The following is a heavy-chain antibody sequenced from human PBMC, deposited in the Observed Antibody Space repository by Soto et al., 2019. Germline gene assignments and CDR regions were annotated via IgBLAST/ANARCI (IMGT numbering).Heavy chain of an antibody. Sequence: QVQLQESGPGLVKPSETLSLTCTVSGGSISSYYWSWIRQPPGKGLEWIGYIYYSGSTNYNPSLKSRVTISVATSTNQFSLKLSSVRAADTAVYYCARRSGVATIRGYYYYYMDVWGKGTPVTVSS. J-gene: IGHJ6*03. CDR3: ARRSGVATIRGYYYYYMDV. CDR1: GGSISSYY. V-gene: IGHV4-59*08. CDR2: IYYSGST. D-gene: IGHD5-12*01.